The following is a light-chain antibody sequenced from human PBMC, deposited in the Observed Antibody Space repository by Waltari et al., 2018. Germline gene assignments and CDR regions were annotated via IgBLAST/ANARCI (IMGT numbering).Light chain of an antibody. CDR3: ACLDTNGNQLEI. V-gene: IGLV3-19*01. J-gene: IGLJ1*01. CDR2: GKN. CDR1: SLRDYY. Sequence: SSELTQDPGVSVALGQTVKITCRGASLRDYYGTWYQQRPGPAPVLVIYGKNNRPSGIPVRFAGSYPGDTTSWTISGVQAEDEGVYYCACLDTNGNQLEIFGPGTKGTVL.